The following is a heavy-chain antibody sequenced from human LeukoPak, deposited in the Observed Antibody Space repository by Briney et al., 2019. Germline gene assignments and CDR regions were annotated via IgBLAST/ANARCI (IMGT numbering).Heavy chain of an antibody. CDR3: ATYYDRAGSYYFDY. J-gene: IGHJ4*02. Sequence: SETLSLTCAVYGESFSGYYWSWIRQPPGKGLEWIGEINHSGSTNYNPSLKSRVTISVDTSKNQFSLKLSSVTAADTAVYYCATYYDRAGSYYFDYWGQGTLVTVSS. V-gene: IGHV4-34*01. CDR1: GESFSGYY. D-gene: IGHD3-22*01. CDR2: INHSGST.